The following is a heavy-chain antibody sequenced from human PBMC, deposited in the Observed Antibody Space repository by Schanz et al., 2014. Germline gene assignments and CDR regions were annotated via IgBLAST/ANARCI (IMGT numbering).Heavy chain of an antibody. CDR1: GFTLSSYG. CDR2: INSDGTKR. CDR3: AKSLESCPGGRCSRGYFDY. Sequence: QVRLVESGGGVVQPGRSLRLSCAASGFTLSSYGMHWVRQAPGKGLEWVAFINSDGTKRFYADSVKSRFTISRDNSRSTLYLKMNSLRADDTAVYYCAKSLESCPGGRCSRGYFDYWGQGTLVTVSS. J-gene: IGHJ4*02. V-gene: IGHV3-33*08. D-gene: IGHD2-8*02.